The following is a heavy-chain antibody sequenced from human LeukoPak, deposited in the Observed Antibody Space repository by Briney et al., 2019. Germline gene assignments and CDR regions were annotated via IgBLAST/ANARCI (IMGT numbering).Heavy chain of an antibody. Sequence: SETLSLTCTVSGGSISSYYWSWIRQPPGKGLEWIGYIYYSGSTNYNPSLKSRVTISVDTSKNQFSLKLSSVTAADTAVYYCARPILWFGELYFDYWGQGTLVTVSS. CDR3: ARPILWFGELYFDY. D-gene: IGHD3-10*01. J-gene: IGHJ4*02. V-gene: IGHV4-59*08. CDR2: IYYSGST. CDR1: GGSISSYY.